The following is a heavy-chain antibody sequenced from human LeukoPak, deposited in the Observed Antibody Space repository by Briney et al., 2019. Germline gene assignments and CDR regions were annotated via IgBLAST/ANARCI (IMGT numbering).Heavy chain of an antibody. CDR3: ASSLAAAGTGGWFDP. D-gene: IGHD6-13*01. CDR1: GFTFSTYS. Sequence: GGYLRLSCAASGFTFSTYSMNWVRQAPGKGLEWVSSISSSSSYIYYADSVKGRFTISRDNAKNSLYLQMNSLRAEDTAVYYCASSLAAAGTGGWFDPWGQGTLVTVSS. CDR2: ISSSSSYI. V-gene: IGHV3-21*01. J-gene: IGHJ5*02.